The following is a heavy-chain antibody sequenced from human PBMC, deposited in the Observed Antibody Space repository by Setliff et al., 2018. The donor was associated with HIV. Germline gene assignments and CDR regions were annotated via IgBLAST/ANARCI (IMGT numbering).Heavy chain of an antibody. CDR1: GFTFSSYA. CDR2: ISGSGGRT. J-gene: IGHJ4*02. V-gene: IGHV3-23*01. D-gene: IGHD2-2*01. CDR3: ARGGIVVVLAVSSRYDY. Sequence: GGSLRLSCAASGFTFSSYAMSWVRQAPGKGLEWVSAISGSGGRTYYADSVKGRFTISRDNSKNTLYLQMNSLRAEDTAVYYCARGGIVVVLAVSSRYDYWGQGTLVTVSS.